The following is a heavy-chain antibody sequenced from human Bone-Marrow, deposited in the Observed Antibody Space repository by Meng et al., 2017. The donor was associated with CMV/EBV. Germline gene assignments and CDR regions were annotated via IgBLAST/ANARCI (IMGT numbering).Heavy chain of an antibody. CDR2: IKQDGSEK. Sequence: LSLTCAASGFTFSSYWMSWVRQAPGKGLEWVANIKQDGSEKYYVDSVKGRFTISRDNAKNSLYLQINSLRAEDTAVYYCASLDAIGWDLFDYRGPGTLVTVS. J-gene: IGHJ4*01. CDR1: GFTFSSYW. V-gene: IGHV3-7*01. CDR3: ASLDAIGWDLFDY. D-gene: IGHD1-26*01.